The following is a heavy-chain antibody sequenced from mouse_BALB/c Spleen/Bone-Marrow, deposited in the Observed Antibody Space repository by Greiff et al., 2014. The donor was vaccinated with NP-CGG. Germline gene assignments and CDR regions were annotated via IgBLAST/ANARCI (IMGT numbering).Heavy chain of an antibody. CDR2: IDPANGNT. Sequence: VQLQQSGAELVKPGASVKLSCTASGFNIKDTYMHWVKQRPDQGLEWIGRIDPANGNTKYDPKFQGKATITADTSSNTAYLQLGSLASDDTAIYYYARYYYAMDYWGQGTSVTVSS. V-gene: IGHV14-3*02. CDR3: ARYYYAMDY. CDR1: GFNIKDTY. J-gene: IGHJ4*01.